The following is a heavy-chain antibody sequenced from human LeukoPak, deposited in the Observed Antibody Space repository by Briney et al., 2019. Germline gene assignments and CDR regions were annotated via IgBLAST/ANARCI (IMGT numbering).Heavy chain of an antibody. D-gene: IGHD3-3*01. J-gene: IGHJ4*02. CDR2: IIPIFGTA. CDR1: GGTFSSYA. Sequence: GASVKVSCKASGGTFSSYAISWVRQAPGQGLEWMGGIIPIFGTANYAQKFQGRVTITADESTGTAYMELSSLRSEDTAVYYCARSYYDSFLFDYWGQGTLVTVSS. V-gene: IGHV1-69*13. CDR3: ARSYYDSFLFDY.